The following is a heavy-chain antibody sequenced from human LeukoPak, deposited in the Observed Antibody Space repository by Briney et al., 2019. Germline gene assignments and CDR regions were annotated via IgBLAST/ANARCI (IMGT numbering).Heavy chain of an antibody. CDR3: ARDWGGHCRSSHCYGGSCDS. Sequence: GGSLRLSCVASGFAFRGYGTHGVHQTPGKGMDRVAVVWSDGREQRGADSVTGRTTISRDNAKNTLYLQMNSLRVEDTAIYFCARDWGGHCRSSHCYGGSCDSWGQGALVIVSA. D-gene: IGHD4-23*01. J-gene: IGHJ4*02. CDR1: GFAFRGYG. V-gene: IGHV3-33*01. CDR2: VWSDGREQ.